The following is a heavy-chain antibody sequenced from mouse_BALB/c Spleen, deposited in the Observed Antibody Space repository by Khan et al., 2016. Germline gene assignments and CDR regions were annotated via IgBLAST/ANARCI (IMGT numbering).Heavy chain of an antibody. J-gene: IGHJ4*01. D-gene: IGHD2-1*01. V-gene: IGHV1-87*01. CDR3: ARGDEGNYDYAMDY. CDR1: GYTFTSYW. Sequence: QVQLQQSGAELARPGASVKLSCKASGYTFTSYWMQWVKQRPGQGLEWIGAIYPGDGDTRYTQKFKGKATLTADKSSSTAYMQLSSLASEDSAVYYCARGDEGNYDYAMDYWGQGTSVTVSS. CDR2: IYPGDGDT.